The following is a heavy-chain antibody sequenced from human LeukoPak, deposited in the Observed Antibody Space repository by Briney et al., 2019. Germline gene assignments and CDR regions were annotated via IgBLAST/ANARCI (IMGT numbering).Heavy chain of an antibody. J-gene: IGHJ6*02. Sequence: SETLSLTCTVSGGSIYISNYFWAWIRQPPGKGLEWXGXXXXXASTYYNPSLKSRVTISADTSKTQFSLKLSSVTAADTAVYYXXXXKIRGAIATYXYXGMDVWGQGTTVTVS. CDR1: GGSIYISNYF. CDR3: XXXKIRGAIATYXYXGMDV. D-gene: IGHD3-10*01. V-gene: IGHV4-39*07. CDR2: XXXXAST.